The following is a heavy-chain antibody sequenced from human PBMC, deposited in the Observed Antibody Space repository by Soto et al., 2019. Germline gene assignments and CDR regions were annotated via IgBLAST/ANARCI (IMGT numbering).Heavy chain of an antibody. CDR3: ARDEGYSSGWSQFDY. Sequence: GASVKVSCKASGYTFTSYFIHWVRQAPGQGLEWMGIINPSGGSTNYAQQFQGRVTMTRDTSTSTVYMELSSLRFEDTAVYYCARDEGYSSGWSQFDYWGQGTLVTVSS. CDR2: INPSGGST. D-gene: IGHD6-19*01. CDR1: GYTFTSYF. J-gene: IGHJ4*02. V-gene: IGHV1-46*03.